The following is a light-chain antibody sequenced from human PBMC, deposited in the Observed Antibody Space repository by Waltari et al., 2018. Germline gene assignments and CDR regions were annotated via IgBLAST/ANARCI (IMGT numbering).Light chain of an antibody. CDR2: KAS. Sequence: DIQMTQSPSSLSASVGDRVTITCRASENVNNYLNWYRQKPGKAPKLLIYKASTLQSGVPSRFSGSGSGTDYTFTISSLQSEDVATYYCQHGYGTPYSFGQGTKVEIK. CDR3: QHGYGTPYS. J-gene: IGKJ2*03. CDR1: ENVNNY. V-gene: IGKV1-39*01.